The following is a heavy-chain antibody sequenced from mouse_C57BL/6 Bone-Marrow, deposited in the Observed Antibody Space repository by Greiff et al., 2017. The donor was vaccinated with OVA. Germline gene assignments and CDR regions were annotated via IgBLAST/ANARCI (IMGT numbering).Heavy chain of an antibody. D-gene: IGHD3-2*02. V-gene: IGHV5-17*01. CDR3: ARQAQATDYAMDY. CDR1: GFTFSDYG. J-gene: IGHJ4*01. Sequence: EVKVVEPGGGLVKPGGSLKLSCAASGFTFSDYGMHWVRQAPEKGLEWVAYISSCSSTIYYADTVKGRVTFSRDNATNTLFLQLTSLRSEDTAMYYCARQAQATDYAMDYWGQGTSVTVSS. CDR2: ISSCSSTI.